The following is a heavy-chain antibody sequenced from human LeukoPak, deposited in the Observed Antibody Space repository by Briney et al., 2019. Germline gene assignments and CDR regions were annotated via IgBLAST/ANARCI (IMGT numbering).Heavy chain of an antibody. Sequence: PSGTLSLTCTVSGVFISSGDYYWGWIRQPPGKGLEWIGSVYYTGNTYNNPSLKSRVTISVDTSKNQLSLKLTSVTAADTAVYYCVRDCYDSSGYYSDAFDLWGQGTMVAVSS. CDR3: VRDCYDSSGYYSDAFDL. CDR1: GVFISSGDYY. CDR2: VYYTGNT. D-gene: IGHD3-22*01. J-gene: IGHJ3*01. V-gene: IGHV4-39*02.